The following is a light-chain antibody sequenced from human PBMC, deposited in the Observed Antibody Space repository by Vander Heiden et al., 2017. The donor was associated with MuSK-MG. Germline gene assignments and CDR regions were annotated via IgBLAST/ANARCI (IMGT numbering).Light chain of an antibody. V-gene: IGLV3-21*02. J-gene: IGLJ1*01. CDR2: EDS. Sequence: SYVLTQPPSVSVAPGQTARITCEGNNIGSKSVHWYQQKSGQAPVLVGDEDSGRPSGIPDRFSGSNSEKTATLTISRVEAGDEADYYGQVWDSRSDHHVFGSGTRLTVL. CDR1: NIGSKS. CDR3: QVWDSRSDHHV.